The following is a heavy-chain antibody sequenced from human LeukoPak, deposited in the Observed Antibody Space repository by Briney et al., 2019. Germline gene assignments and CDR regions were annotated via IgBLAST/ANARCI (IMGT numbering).Heavy chain of an antibody. CDR1: GGSISSGGYY. J-gene: IGHJ5*02. CDR2: IYYSGST. D-gene: IGHD6-13*01. V-gene: IGHV4-31*03. CDR3: ARDTITAAGTSGWFDP. Sequence: SETLSLTCTVSGGSISSGGYYWSWIGQHPGKGLEWIGYIYYSGSTYYNPSLKSRVTISVDTSKNQFSLKLSSVTAADTAVYYCARDTITAAGTSGWFDPWGQGTLVTVSS.